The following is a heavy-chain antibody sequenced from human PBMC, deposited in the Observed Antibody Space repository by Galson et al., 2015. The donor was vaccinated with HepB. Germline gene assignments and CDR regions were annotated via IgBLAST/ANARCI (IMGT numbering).Heavy chain of an antibody. D-gene: IGHD6-13*01. V-gene: IGHV1-69*01. J-gene: IGHJ5*02. CDR2: IIPIFGTA. Sequence: SCKASGGTFSSYAISWVRQAPGQGLEWMGGIIPIFGTANYAQKFQGRVTITADESTSAAYMELSSLRSEDTAVYYCASDGQQLSQFNWFDPWGQGTLVTVSS. CDR3: ASDGQQLSQFNWFDP. CDR1: GGTFSSYA.